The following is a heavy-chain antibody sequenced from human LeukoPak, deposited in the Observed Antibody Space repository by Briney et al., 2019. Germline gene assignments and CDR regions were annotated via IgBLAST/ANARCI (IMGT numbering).Heavy chain of an antibody. CDR3: AKDLSLTYSSGPHD. Sequence: GKSMRLSCAASGLTLSSYGMHWVRHAAGKGMEWVAVIWYDGNNEYYADSVKGRFTISRDNSKNTLYLQMHSLRVEDTAVYYCAKDLSLTYSSGPHDWGRGTLVTVSS. D-gene: IGHD3-22*01. CDR1: GLTLSSYG. CDR2: IWYDGNNE. J-gene: IGHJ4*02. V-gene: IGHV3-33*06.